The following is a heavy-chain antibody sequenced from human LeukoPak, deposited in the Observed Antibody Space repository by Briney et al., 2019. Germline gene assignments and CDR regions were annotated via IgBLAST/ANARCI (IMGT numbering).Heavy chain of an antibody. J-gene: IGHJ4*02. CDR3: ARFKLWPYYFDY. CDR2: INPNHGDT. V-gene: IGHV1-2*02. CDR1: GYTFTGYY. Sequence: ASVKVSCKASGYTFTGYYMHWVRQAPGQGLEWMGWINPNHGDTNYAQKFQDRVSMTRDTSISTAYMHLSRLRSDDTAVYYCARFKLWPYYFDYWGQGTLVTVSS. D-gene: IGHD5-18*01.